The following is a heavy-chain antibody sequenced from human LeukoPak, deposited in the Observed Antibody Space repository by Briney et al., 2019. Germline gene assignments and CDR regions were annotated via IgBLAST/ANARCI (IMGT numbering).Heavy chain of an antibody. CDR3: ARGGKEQLVDTLPPFDY. D-gene: IGHD6-6*01. J-gene: IGHJ4*02. Sequence: PSQTLSLTCTVSGGSISSGGYYWSWIRQHPGKGLEWIGYIYYSGSTYYNPSLKSRVTISVDTSKNQFSLKLSSVTAADTAVYYCARGGKEQLVDTLPPFDYWGQGTLVTVSS. CDR1: GGSISSGGYY. CDR2: IYYSGST. V-gene: IGHV4-31*03.